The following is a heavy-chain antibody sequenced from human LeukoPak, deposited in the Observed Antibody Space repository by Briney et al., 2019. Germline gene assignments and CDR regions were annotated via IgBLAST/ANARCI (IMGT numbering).Heavy chain of an antibody. J-gene: IGHJ6*03. CDR1: GGSTSNHY. V-gene: IGHV4-4*07. CDR3: ARVPLAVAGTNYYYYYMDV. CDR2: IYTSGST. D-gene: IGHD6-19*01. Sequence: SETLSLTCTVSGGSTSNHYWSWIRQAAGKGLEWIGRIYTSGSTNYNPSLKSRVAMSIDTSRNQFSLKLSSVTAADTAVYYCARVPLAVAGTNYYYYYMDVWGKGTTVTVSS.